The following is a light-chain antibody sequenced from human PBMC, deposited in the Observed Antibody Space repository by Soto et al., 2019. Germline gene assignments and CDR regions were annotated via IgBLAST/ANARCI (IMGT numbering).Light chain of an antibody. V-gene: IGKV1-39*01. CDR3: QQSFSTPLT. J-gene: IGKJ4*01. CDR1: QSISSY. CDR2: AAS. Sequence: DIQMTQSPSSLSASVGDRVTITCRASQSISSYLNWYQQKPGKAPKLLIFAASSLQSGVPSRFSGSGSGTDSAFTISNLQPEDFATYFCQQSFSTPLTFGGGTKVDIK.